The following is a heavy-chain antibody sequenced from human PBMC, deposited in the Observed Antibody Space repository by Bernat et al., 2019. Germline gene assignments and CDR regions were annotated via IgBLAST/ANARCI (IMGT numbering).Heavy chain of an antibody. Sequence: EVELVESGGGFINPGGSLRLSCTASGFTFTFTNAWMSWVRQAPGKGLEWVGRIKSKTDGGTTDYTSSVRGRFTISRDDSKNTLYLEMNSLKTEDTAVYYCTKVFGETNACHIWGQGTLVAVSS. J-gene: IGHJ3*02. CDR3: TKVFGETNACHI. CDR2: IKSKTDGGTT. V-gene: IGHV3-15*01. D-gene: IGHD3-10*01. CDR1: GFTFTFTNAW.